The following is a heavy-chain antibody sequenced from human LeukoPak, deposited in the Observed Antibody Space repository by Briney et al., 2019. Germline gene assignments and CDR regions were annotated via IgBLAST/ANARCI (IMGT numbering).Heavy chain of an antibody. D-gene: IGHD3-9*01. CDR2: IKQDGSEK. J-gene: IGHJ3*02. Sequence: GGSLRLSCAASGFTFSSYAMNWVRQAPGKALEWVANIKQDGSEKKYVDSVKGRFTISRDNAKNSLYLQMNSLRAEDTAVYYCARVRGPFLTYPDDAFDIWGQGTVVIVSS. CDR3: ARVRGPFLTYPDDAFDI. V-gene: IGHV3-7*01. CDR1: GFTFSSYA.